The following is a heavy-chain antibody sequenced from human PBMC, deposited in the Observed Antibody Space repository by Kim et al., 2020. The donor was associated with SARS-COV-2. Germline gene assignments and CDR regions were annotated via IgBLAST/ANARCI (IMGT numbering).Heavy chain of an antibody. Sequence: GGSLRLSCVASGFTFSVYGMHWVRQVPGKGLEWVAVIWFDGSKEDFRDSVRGRFTISRDNSKNTLYLQMNSLRAEDTAVYYCVRDKGATVTSRDFDYWGRSTQVIVSP. D-gene: IGHD4-17*01. V-gene: IGHV3-33*08. CDR2: IWFDGSKE. CDR3: VRDKGATVTSRDFDY. J-gene: IGHJ4*02. CDR1: GFTFSVYG.